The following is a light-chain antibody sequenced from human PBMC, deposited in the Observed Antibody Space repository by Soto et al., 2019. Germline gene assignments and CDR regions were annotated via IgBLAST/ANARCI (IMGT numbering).Light chain of an antibody. CDR3: HQLNSYPFT. CDR1: PGISNY. Sequence: QLTQSPSSLSASVGDRVTITCRASPGISNYLAWYKQKPGKAPKLLIYAASTLQSGVPSRFSSSGSGIDFTLTISSLRAEDFSSFYCHQLNSYPFTVGPGTKVDIK. CDR2: AAS. J-gene: IGKJ3*01. V-gene: IGKV1-9*01.